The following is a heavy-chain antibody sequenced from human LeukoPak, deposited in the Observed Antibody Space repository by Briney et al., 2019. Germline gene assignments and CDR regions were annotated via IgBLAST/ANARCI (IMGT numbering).Heavy chain of an antibody. Sequence: SETLSLTCTVSGGSVGSSDSYWVWVRQPPGKGLEWVGSIYYGGTTHYSPSLKSRLTISADTSRNQFSLSLTSVTAADTAVYFCARRGLVVIPVWGQRTLVTVSS. CDR2: IYYGGTT. CDR1: GGSVGSSDSY. V-gene: IGHV4-39*01. J-gene: IGHJ4*02. CDR3: ARRGLVVIPV. D-gene: IGHD2-21*01.